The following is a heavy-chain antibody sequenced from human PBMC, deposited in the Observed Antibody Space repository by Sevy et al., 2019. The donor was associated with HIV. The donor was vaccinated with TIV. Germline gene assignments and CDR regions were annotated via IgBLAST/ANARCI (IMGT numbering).Heavy chain of an antibody. J-gene: IGHJ6*02. Sequence: GGSLRLSCAASGFTFSTYNMNWVRQAPGKGLEWVSAISGSGGSTYYADSVKGRFTISRDKSKNTLFLQMNSLRAEDTAVYYCAKGDSTFYGLDVWGQGTTVTVSS. CDR1: GFTFSTYN. CDR2: ISGSGGST. CDR3: AKGDSTFYGLDV. D-gene: IGHD6-13*01. V-gene: IGHV3-23*01.